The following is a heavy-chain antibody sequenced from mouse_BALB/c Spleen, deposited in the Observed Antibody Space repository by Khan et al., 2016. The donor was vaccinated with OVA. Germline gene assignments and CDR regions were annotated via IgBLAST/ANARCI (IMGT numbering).Heavy chain of an antibody. Sequence: QIQLVQSGPELKKPGETVKISCKASGHTFTNFGMNWVKQAPGKGLKWMGWINTYTGEPTYADDFNGRFAFSLEASASTAYLQINNLTNEDTATYFCARPPYFSYAMDNWGQGTLVTVS. CDR2: INTYTGEP. CDR1: GHTFTNFG. CDR3: ARPPYFSYAMDN. V-gene: IGHV9-3-1*01. D-gene: IGHD2-10*01. J-gene: IGHJ4*01.